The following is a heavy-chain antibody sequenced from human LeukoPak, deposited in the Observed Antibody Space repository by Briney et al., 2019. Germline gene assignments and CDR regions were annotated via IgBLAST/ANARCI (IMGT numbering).Heavy chain of an antibody. CDR1: GGSISSYY. V-gene: IGHV4-59*01. Sequence: SETLSLTCTVSGGSISSYYWSWIRQPPGKGLEWIGYIYYSGSTNYNPSLKSRVTISVDTSKNQFSLNLKSVTPDDTAVYYCARNLIPEQLVMNFWGQGTLVTVSS. D-gene: IGHD6-13*01. CDR2: IYYSGST. CDR3: ARNLIPEQLVMNF. J-gene: IGHJ4*02.